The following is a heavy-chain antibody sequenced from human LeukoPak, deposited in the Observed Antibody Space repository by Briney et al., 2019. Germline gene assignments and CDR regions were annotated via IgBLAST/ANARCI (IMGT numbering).Heavy chain of an antibody. D-gene: IGHD3-22*01. CDR1: GFTFSNAW. J-gene: IGHJ4*02. V-gene: IGHV3-15*01. CDR2: IKSKTDGGTT. Sequence: GGSLRLSCAASGFTFSNAWMSWVRQAPGKGLEWVGRIKSKTDGGTTDYAAPVKGRFTISRDDSKNTLYLQMNSLKTEDTAVYYCTTHYYDSSGYIDYWGQGTLVTVSS. CDR3: TTHYYDSSGYIDY.